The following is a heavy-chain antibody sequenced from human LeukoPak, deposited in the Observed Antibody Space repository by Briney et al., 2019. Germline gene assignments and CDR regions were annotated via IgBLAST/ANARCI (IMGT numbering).Heavy chain of an antibody. CDR1: GFTVSSNY. CDR2: IYSGDST. V-gene: IGHV3-66*01. J-gene: IGHJ4*02. Sequence: GGSLRLSCAASGFTVSSNYMNWVRQAPGKGLEWVSVIYSGDSTNYADSVKGRFTISRDNSKNTLYLQMNSLRVEDTAVYYCASCGGLGALWGYFNYWGQEPLVTVSS. D-gene: IGHD3-16*01. CDR3: ASCGGLGALWGYFNY.